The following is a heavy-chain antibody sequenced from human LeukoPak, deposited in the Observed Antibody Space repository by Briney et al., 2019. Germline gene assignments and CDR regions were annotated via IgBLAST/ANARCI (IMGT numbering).Heavy chain of an antibody. CDR3: ARDEYIHGDLTTFDS. CDR1: GFTFSDYY. D-gene: IGHD4-17*01. Sequence: GGSRRLSCAASGFTFSDYYMSWIRQAPGKGLEGVSYISSSGSMISDADSVKGRFTISRDNAKKSLYLQMNSLRAEDTAVYYCARDEYIHGDLTTFDSWGQGPLVIVSS. J-gene: IGHJ4*02. CDR2: ISSSGSMI. V-gene: IGHV3-11*04.